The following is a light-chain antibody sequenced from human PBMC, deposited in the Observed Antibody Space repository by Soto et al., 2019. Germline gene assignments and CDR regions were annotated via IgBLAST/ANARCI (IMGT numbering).Light chain of an antibody. Sequence: AIRMTQSPSSLSASTGDRVTITCRASQGISSYLSWYQQKPGKAPKLLIYAASTLQSGVPSRFSGSESGTDFTLTISCLQSEDFATYYCQQYYSYPYTFGQGTQLEIK. CDR1: QGISSY. V-gene: IGKV1-8*01. CDR2: AAS. J-gene: IGKJ2*01. CDR3: QQYYSYPYT.